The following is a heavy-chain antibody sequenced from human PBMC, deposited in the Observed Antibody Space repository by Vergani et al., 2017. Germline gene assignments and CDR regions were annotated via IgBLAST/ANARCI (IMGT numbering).Heavy chain of an antibody. CDR2: ISAHNSNT. D-gene: IGHD3-9*01. V-gene: IGHV1-18*01. CDR1: GYTFEKYG. Sequence: QVQLVQSGTEVKKPGASVKLSCKASGYTFEKYGINWVRQAPGQGLEWMGWISAHNSNTKFAWKFQGRVNMTTETSTSTAYLELRSLRSDDTAVYYCARNATYYQYYFETRHYHYDYWGQGTLVTV. CDR3: ARNATYYQYYFETRHYHYDY. J-gene: IGHJ4*02.